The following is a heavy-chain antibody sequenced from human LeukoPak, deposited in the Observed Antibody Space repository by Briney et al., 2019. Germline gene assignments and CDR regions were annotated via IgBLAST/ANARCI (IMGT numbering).Heavy chain of an antibody. D-gene: IGHD3-9*01. CDR1: GYTFTGYY. Sequence: GASVKVSCKASGYTFTGYYMHWVRQAPGQGLEWMGWINPNSGGTNYAQKFQGWVTMTRDTSISTAYMELSRLRSDDTAVYYCARASSYDILTGTNGMDVWGQGTTVTVSS. V-gene: IGHV1-2*04. CDR2: INPNSGGT. CDR3: ARASSYDILTGTNGMDV. J-gene: IGHJ6*02.